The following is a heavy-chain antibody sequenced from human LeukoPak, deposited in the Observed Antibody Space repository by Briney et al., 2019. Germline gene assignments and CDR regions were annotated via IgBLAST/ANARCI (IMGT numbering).Heavy chain of an antibody. D-gene: IGHD3-10*01. CDR2: IYYSGSS. Sequence: SETLSLTCNVSGGSISGYHWSWIRQPPGKGLEWLGYIYYSGSSNYNPSLKSRVTMSADTSKNQFSLKLSSVTAADTAVYYCASTNVLLWFGELSKTAYFDYWGQGTLVTVSS. CDR3: ASTNVLLWFGELSKTAYFDY. CDR1: GGSISGYH. V-gene: IGHV4-59*12. J-gene: IGHJ4*02.